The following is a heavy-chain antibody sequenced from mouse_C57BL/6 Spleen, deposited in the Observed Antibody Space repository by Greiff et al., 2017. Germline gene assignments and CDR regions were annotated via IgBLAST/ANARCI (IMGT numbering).Heavy chain of an antibody. V-gene: IGHV1-52*01. CDR3: ARSRCKEAWFAY. J-gene: IGHJ3*01. CDR1: GYTFTSYW. CDR2: IDPSDSET. Sequence: QVQLQQSGAELVRPGSSVKLSCKASGYTFTSYWMHWVKQRPIQGLEWIGNIDPSDSETQYNQKFKDKATLTVDKSYSTAYMQLSSLTSEDSAVYYCARSRCKEAWFAYWGQGTLVTVSA. D-gene: IGHD1-3*01.